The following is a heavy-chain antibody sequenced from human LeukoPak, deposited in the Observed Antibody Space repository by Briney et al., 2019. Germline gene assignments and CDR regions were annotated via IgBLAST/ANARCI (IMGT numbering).Heavy chain of an antibody. V-gene: IGHV4-38-2*02. CDR3: ARRYDFWSGSWFDP. CDR1: GYSISSGYY. CDR2: IYHSGGT. J-gene: IGHJ5*02. D-gene: IGHD3-3*01. Sequence: SETLSLTCTVSGYSISSGYYWGWIRQPPGKGLEWIGSIYHSGGTYYNPSLKSRVTISVDTSKNQFSLKLSSVTAADTAVYYCARRYDFWSGSWFDPWGQGTLVTVSS.